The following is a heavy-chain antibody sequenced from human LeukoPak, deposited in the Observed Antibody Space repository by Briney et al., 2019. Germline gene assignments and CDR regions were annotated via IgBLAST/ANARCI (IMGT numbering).Heavy chain of an antibody. CDR3: ARADIVVVPAAIPLDS. CDR2: INPSGGST. V-gene: IGHV1-46*01. Sequence: ASVKVSCKASGYTFTSYYMHWVRQAPGQGLEWMGIINPSGGSTSYAQKFQGRVTMTRDTSTSTAYMELRSLRSDDTAVYYCARADIVVVPAAIPLDSWGQGTLVTVSS. CDR1: GYTFTSYY. J-gene: IGHJ4*02. D-gene: IGHD2-2*02.